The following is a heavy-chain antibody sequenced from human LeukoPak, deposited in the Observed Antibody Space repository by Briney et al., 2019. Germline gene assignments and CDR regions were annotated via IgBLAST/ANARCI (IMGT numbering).Heavy chain of an antibody. V-gene: IGHV3-7*01. J-gene: IGHJ4*02. CDR2: INQDGSKK. CDR3: ARMTTADY. CDR1: GFTFSGYW. D-gene: IGHD4-17*01. Sequence: PGGSLRLSCAASGFTFSGYWMSWVRQAPGKGLEWVANINQDGSKKYYVDPVKGRFTISRDNAKNSLYLQMNSLRAEDTAVYYCARMTTADYWGQGTLVTVSS.